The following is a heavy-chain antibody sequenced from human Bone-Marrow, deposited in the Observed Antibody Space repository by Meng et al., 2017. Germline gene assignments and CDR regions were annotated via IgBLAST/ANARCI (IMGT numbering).Heavy chain of an antibody. D-gene: IGHD2-21*02. J-gene: IGHJ6*02. V-gene: IGHV1-18*01. CDR3: AALAYCGGDCYSDYYYGMDV. CDR2: ISAYNGNT. CDR1: GYTFTSYG. Sequence: ASVKVSCKASGYTFTSYGISWVRQAPGQGLEWMGWISAYNGNTNYAQKLQGRVTMTTDTSTSTAYMELSRLRSDDTAVYYCAALAYCGGDCYSDYYYGMDVWGQGTTVTVSS.